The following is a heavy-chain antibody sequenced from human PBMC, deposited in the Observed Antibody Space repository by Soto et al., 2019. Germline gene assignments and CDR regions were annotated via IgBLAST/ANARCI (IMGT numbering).Heavy chain of an antibody. CDR1: GGSISSYY. V-gene: IGHV4-59*12. J-gene: IGHJ4*02. D-gene: IGHD2-2*01. CDR2: IYHSGST. CDR3: ARSHLSADPTLYYFDY. Sequence: PSETLSLTRTVSGGSISSYYWSWIRQPPGKGLEWIGYIYHSGSTNYNPSLKSRVTISVDTSKNQFSLKLSSVTAADTAVYYCARSHLSADPTLYYFDYWGQGTLVTVSS.